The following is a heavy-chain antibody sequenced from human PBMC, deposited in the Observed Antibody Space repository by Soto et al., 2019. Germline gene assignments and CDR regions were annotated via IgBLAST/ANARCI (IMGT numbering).Heavy chain of an antibody. Sequence: QVQLVQSGAEVKKPGASVKISCEASGYSFTSQYVHWVRQAPGQGLEWMGIINPNGGSTTYAQKFQRKCISTREPLTNTVYMRQVNRTSEDTAVYFCARKRWLRPGGGGTEPLDIWGQGTMVTVAS. D-gene: IGHD3-16*01. J-gene: IGHJ3*02. CDR3: ARKRWLRPGGGGTEPLDI. CDR1: GYSFTSQY. CDR2: INPNGGST. V-gene: IGHV1-46*03.